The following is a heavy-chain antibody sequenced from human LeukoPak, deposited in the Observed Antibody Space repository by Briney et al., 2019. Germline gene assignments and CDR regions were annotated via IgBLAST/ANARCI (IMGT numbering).Heavy chain of an antibody. V-gene: IGHV4-38-2*02. J-gene: IGHJ5*02. CDR1: GYSITTGYY. Sequence: SETLSLTCTVSGYSITTGYYWGWVRPPPGKGLEWIASIYHSGSTYYNPSLRSRVSISVDKSTNHISLEVTSVTAADTAVYYCARDWGFGDSEDWFDPWGQGTLVTVSS. CDR3: ARDWGFGDSEDWFDP. CDR2: IYHSGST. D-gene: IGHD3-10*01.